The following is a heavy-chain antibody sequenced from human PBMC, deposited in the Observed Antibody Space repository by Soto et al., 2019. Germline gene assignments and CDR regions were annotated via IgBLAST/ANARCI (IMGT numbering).Heavy chain of an antibody. CDR2: ISGSGGIT. CDR3: AKLISSGWNYYFYY. V-gene: IGHV3-23*01. J-gene: IGHJ4*02. Sequence: EVQLLESGGGLVQPGGSLRRSCAASGYTFSSYAISWVRQAPGNGLEWVSAISGSGGITYYADSVKGRFTISRDISKTTLFLQLNSLRAEDPAVYYCAKLISSGWNYYFYYWGQGTLVTVSS. D-gene: IGHD6-19*01. CDR1: GYTFSSYA.